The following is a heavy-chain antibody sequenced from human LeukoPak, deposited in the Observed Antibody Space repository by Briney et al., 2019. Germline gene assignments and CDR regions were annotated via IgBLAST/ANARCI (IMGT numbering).Heavy chain of an antibody. CDR1: GYTFTSYD. Sequence: GASVKVSCKASGYTFTSYDINWVRQAPGQGLEWMGWMNPNSGNTGYAQKFQGRVTMTRNTSISTAYMELSSLRSEDTAVYYCARALPRYCSSTSCYGSSYWGQGTLVTVSS. D-gene: IGHD2-2*01. J-gene: IGHJ4*02. CDR2: MNPNSGNT. CDR3: ARALPRYCSSTSCYGSSY. V-gene: IGHV1-8*01.